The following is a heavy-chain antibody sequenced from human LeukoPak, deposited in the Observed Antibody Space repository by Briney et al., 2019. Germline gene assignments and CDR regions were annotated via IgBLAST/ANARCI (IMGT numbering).Heavy chain of an antibody. D-gene: IGHD3-22*01. Sequence: PGGSLRLSCAASGLTFSSYAMHWVRQAPGKGLEYVSAINSNRGSTYYRNSVKASFTISRDNYKNTLYPQMGSLRAEDMAVYYCARVDLPGNYYDSSGRDYWGQGTLVTVSS. J-gene: IGHJ4*02. V-gene: IGHV3-64*01. CDR3: ARVDLPGNYYDSSGRDY. CDR1: GLTFSSYA. CDR2: INSNRGST.